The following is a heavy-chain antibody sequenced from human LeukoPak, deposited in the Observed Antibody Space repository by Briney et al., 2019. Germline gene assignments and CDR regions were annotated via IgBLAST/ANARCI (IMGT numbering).Heavy chain of an antibody. D-gene: IGHD2-2*01. Sequence: ASVKVSCKXSGYTFTGYYMHWVRQAPGQGLEWMGWINPNSGGTNYAQKFQGRVTMTRDTSISTAYMELSRLRSDDTAVYYCARDLVVVPAATYMDVWGKGTTVTVSS. J-gene: IGHJ6*03. CDR3: ARDLVVVPAATYMDV. CDR1: GYTFTGYY. CDR2: INPNSGGT. V-gene: IGHV1-2*02.